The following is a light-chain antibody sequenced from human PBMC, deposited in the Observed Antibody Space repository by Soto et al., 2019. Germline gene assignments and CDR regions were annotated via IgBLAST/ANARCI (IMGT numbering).Light chain of an antibody. CDR2: DAS. J-gene: IGKJ5*01. Sequence: DNVLTLSPATLSLSPGERATLSCRASQSVSSYLAWYQQKPGQAPRLLIYDASNRATGIPARFSGSGSGTDFTLTISSLEPEDFAVYYCQQRSNGPITFGQGTRLEIK. CDR1: QSVSSY. CDR3: QQRSNGPIT. V-gene: IGKV3-11*01.